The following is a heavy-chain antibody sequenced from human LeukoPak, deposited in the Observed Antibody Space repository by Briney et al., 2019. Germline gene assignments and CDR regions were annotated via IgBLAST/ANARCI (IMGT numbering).Heavy chain of an antibody. CDR3: ATLRESYYDVWSGSFRRDYYYYMDV. D-gene: IGHD3-3*01. J-gene: IGHJ6*03. Sequence: GGSLRLSCAASGFTFSSYSMNWVRQAPGKGLEWVANIKQDGSEKHYVDSVKGRFTISRDNAKNSLYLQMNSLRAEDTAVYYCATLRESYYDVWSGSFRRDYYYYMDVWGKGATVTVSS. CDR2: IKQDGSEK. CDR1: GFTFSSYS. V-gene: IGHV3-7*01.